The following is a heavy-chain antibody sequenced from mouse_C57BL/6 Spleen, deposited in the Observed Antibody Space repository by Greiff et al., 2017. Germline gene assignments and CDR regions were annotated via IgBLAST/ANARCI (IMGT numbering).Heavy chain of an antibody. CDR3: ARTYYDYLYFDY. D-gene: IGHD2-4*01. CDR2: INPSNGGT. CDR1: GYTFTSYW. Sequence: QVQLQQPGTELVKPGASVKLSCKASGYTFTSYWMHWVKQRPGKGLEWIGNINPSNGGTNYNEKFKSKATLTVDKSSSTAYMQLSSLTSDDSAVYYCARTYYDYLYFDYWGQGTTLTVSS. J-gene: IGHJ2*01. V-gene: IGHV1-53*01.